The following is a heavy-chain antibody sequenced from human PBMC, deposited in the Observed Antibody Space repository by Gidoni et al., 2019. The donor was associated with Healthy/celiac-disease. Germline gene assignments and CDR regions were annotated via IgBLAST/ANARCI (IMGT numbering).Heavy chain of an antibody. Sequence: QLQLQESGSGLVRPSQTLSLTCAVSGGSISSGGYSWSWIRQPPGKGLEWIGFIDHSGSTYYNPSLKSRVTISVDRSKNQFSLKLSSVTAADTAVYYCARGVVAATLDYWGQGTLVTVSS. D-gene: IGHD2-15*01. J-gene: IGHJ4*02. CDR3: ARGVVAATLDY. CDR2: IDHSGST. CDR1: GGSISSGGYS. V-gene: IGHV4-30-2*01.